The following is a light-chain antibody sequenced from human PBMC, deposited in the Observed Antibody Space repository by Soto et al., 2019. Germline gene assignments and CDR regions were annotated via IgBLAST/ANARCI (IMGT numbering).Light chain of an antibody. J-gene: IGKJ4*01. CDR1: QGIRND. CDR3: VQDYNSLT. Sequence: AIQMTQSPSSLSASVGDRVTITCRVSQGIRNDLGWYQQKSGKAPKLLIYAASSIQSGVPSRFSGSGSGTDFTLTISSLQPEDFATYYSVQDYNSLTFGGGTKVEIK. V-gene: IGKV1-6*01. CDR2: AAS.